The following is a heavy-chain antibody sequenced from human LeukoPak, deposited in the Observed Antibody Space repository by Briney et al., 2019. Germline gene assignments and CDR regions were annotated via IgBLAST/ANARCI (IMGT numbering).Heavy chain of an antibody. D-gene: IGHD5-12*01. CDR3: ARDAGYSGYDYTPSFDY. CDR2: IYTSGST. Sequence: SETLSLTCTVSGGSISSYYWSWIRQPAGKGLEWIGRIYTSGSTNYNPSLKSRVTMSVDTSKNQFSPKLSSVTAADTAVYYCARDAGYSGYDYTPSFDYWGQGTLVTVSS. V-gene: IGHV4-4*07. J-gene: IGHJ4*02. CDR1: GGSISSYY.